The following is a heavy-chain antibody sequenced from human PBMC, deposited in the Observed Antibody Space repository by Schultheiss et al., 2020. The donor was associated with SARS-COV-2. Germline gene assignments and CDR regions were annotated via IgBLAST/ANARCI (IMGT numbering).Heavy chain of an antibody. CDR2: ISSSGSTI. V-gene: IGHV3-48*03. J-gene: IGHJ4*02. D-gene: IGHD2-2*01. CDR3: ARDPEGVVPAPEFDY. Sequence: GGSLRLSCAASGFTFSSYEMNWVRQAPGKGLEWVSYISSSGSTIYYADSVKGRFTISRDNAKNSLYLQMNSLRAEDTAVYYCARDPEGVVPAPEFDYWGQGTLVTVSS. CDR1: GFTFSSYE.